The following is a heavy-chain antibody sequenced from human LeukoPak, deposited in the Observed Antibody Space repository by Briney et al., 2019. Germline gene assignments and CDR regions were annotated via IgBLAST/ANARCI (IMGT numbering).Heavy chain of an antibody. Sequence: GGSLRLSCAASGFTFSSYGMHWVRQAPGKGLEWVAFIRYDGSNKYYADSVKGRFTISRDNSKNTLYLQMNSLRAEDTAVYYCAKDELCVVVPAAIGPHYYYYYMDVWGKGTTVTVSS. CDR2: IRYDGSNK. V-gene: IGHV3-30*02. J-gene: IGHJ6*03. D-gene: IGHD2-2*01. CDR3: AKDELCVVVPAAIGPHYYYYYMDV. CDR1: GFTFSSYG.